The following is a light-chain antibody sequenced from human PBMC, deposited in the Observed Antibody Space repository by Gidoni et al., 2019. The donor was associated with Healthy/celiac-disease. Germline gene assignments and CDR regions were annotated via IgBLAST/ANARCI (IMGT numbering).Light chain of an antibody. CDR2: WAS. CDR3: QQYYSTPYT. CDR1: QSVLYSSNNKNY. J-gene: IGKJ2*01. Sequence: DIVITQSPESLAVSLGERATINCKSSQSVLYSSNNKNYLAWYQQKPGQPPKLLIYWASTRESGVPDRFSGSGSGTDFSLTISSLQAEDVAVYYCQQYYSTPYTFGQGTKLEIK. V-gene: IGKV4-1*01.